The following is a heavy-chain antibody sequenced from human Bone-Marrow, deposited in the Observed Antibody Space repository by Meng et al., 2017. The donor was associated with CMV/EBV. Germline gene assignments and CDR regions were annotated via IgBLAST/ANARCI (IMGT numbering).Heavy chain of an antibody. D-gene: IGHD3-3*01. J-gene: IGHJ4*02. CDR3: ASTRFLEWLSFDY. CDR2: INPNSGGT. Sequence: ASVKVSCKASGYRFSDYGLSWVRQAPGQGLEWMGWINPNSGGTNYAQKFQGRVTMTRDTSISTAYMELSRLRSDDTAVYYCASTRFLEWLSFDYWGQGTLVTVSS. CDR1: GYRFSDYG. V-gene: IGHV1-2*02.